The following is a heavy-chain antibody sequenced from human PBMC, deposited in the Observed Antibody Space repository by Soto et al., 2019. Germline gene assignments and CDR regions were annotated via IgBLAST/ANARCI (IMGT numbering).Heavy chain of an antibody. CDR3: ARVGKGIVVVPAAYDAFDI. J-gene: IGHJ3*02. CDR1: GFTFSSYA. Sequence: QVQLVESGGGVVQPGRSLRLSCAASGFTFSSYAMHWVRQAPGKGLEWVAVISYDGSNKYYADSVKGRFTISRDNSKNTLYLQMNSLIAEDTAVYYCARVGKGIVVVPAAYDAFDIWGQGTMVTVSS. CDR2: ISYDGSNK. V-gene: IGHV3-30-3*01. D-gene: IGHD2-2*01.